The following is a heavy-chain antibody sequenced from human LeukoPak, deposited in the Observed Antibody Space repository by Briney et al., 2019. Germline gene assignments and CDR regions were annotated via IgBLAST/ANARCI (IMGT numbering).Heavy chain of an antibody. CDR1: GVSVSCRAYC. CDR2: IYYSGST. V-gene: IGHV4-39*01. CDR3: ARRSGYDKCVDY. D-gene: IGHD3-22*01. Sequence: SETLSLTCTVSGVSVSCRAYCWGCIRQPPGKGLEWIGSIYYSGSTYYNPSLKSRVTISVDTSKNQFSLKLSSVTAADTAVYFCARRSGYDKCVDYWGQGTPVTVSS. J-gene: IGHJ4*02.